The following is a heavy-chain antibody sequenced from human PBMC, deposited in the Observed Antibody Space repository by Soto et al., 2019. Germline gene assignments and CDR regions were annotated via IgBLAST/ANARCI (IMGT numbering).Heavy chain of an antibody. V-gene: IGHV3-30-3*01. Sequence: QVQLVESGGGVVQPGRSLRLSCAASGFTFSSYAMHWVRQAPGKGLVWVAVISYDGSNKYYEDSGKGPLTISRDNSKNTLYLQMNSLRAEVTAVYYCARAAFDIGGQGTMVTVSS. CDR3: ARAAFDI. J-gene: IGHJ3*02. CDR2: ISYDGSNK. CDR1: GFTFSSYA.